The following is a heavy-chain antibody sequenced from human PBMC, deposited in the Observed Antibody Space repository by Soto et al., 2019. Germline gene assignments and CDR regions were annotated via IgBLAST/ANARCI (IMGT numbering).Heavy chain of an antibody. Sequence: QLQLQESGPGLVKPSETLSLTCSVSGGSISSNNYYWGWIRQPPGKGLEWIGSMSYSRSTYYNPSVKSRVTISVDTSKNQFSLRLTSVTAADTAVYYCASHLRPTNGGGGYFDYWGQGPLVTVSS. V-gene: IGHV4-39*01. CDR2: MSYSRST. CDR3: ASHLRPTNGGGGYFDY. J-gene: IGHJ4*02. D-gene: IGHD3-16*01. CDR1: GGSISSNNYY.